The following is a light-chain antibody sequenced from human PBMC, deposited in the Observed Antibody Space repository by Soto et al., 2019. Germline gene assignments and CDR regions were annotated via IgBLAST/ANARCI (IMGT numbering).Light chain of an antibody. Sequence: QSALTQPPSASGTPGQRVTIFCSTSSSNLGDNTVNWYQHVPGTAPKLLIYSYDQRPSGVPDRISGSRAGTSASLANSGLQSGDEADYYCAAWDATLDGYVFGTGTKLTVL. J-gene: IGLJ1*01. CDR1: SSNLGDNT. CDR2: SYD. CDR3: AAWDATLDGYV. V-gene: IGLV1-44*01.